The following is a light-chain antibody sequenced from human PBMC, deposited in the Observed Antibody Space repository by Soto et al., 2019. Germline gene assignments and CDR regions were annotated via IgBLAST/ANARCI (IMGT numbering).Light chain of an antibody. CDR1: NIGSKS. J-gene: IGLJ2*01. Sequence: SYELTQPPSVSVAPGKTARITCGGNNIGSKSVHWYQQKPDQAPVLVIYYDSARPSGIPGRFAGSTSGNTATLTISRVEAGDEADYYCQVWGSSSEHVVFGGGTKLTVL. CDR2: YDS. V-gene: IGLV3-21*04. CDR3: QVWGSSSEHVV.